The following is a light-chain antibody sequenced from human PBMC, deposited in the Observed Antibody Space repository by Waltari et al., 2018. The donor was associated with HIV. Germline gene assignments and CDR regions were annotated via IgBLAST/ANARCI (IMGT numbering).Light chain of an antibody. J-gene: IGLJ2*01. V-gene: IGLV10-54*01. CDR2: RNN. CDR3: SAWDSSLSAVV. Sequence: QSMLTQPSSASTGFRHTATLTCTEYSHNVSNPAAPSLHQHQGHPPKHLSYRNNSRPSGISERLSASRSGNTAALTITGLQPEDEADYYCSAWDSSLSAVVFGGGTKLTVL. CDR1: SHNVSNPA.